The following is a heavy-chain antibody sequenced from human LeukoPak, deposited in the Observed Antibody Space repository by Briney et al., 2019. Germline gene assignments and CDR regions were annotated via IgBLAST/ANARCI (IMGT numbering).Heavy chain of an antibody. CDR3: ARDKGGYSGYDLDY. Sequence: GGSLRLSCAASRFTFTDYGMHWVRQAPGKGLEWVAVIWYDGSNKYYADSVKGRFTISRDNSKNTLYLQMNSLRAEDTAVYYCARDKGGYSGYDLDYWGQGTLVTVSS. CDR2: IWYDGSNK. J-gene: IGHJ4*02. CDR1: RFTFTDYG. V-gene: IGHV3-33*01. D-gene: IGHD5-12*01.